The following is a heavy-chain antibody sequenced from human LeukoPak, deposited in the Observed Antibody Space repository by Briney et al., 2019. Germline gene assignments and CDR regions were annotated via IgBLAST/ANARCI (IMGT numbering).Heavy chain of an antibody. CDR3: ARGKYYDSSGYPNYPYYFDY. V-gene: IGHV4-59*08. CDR2: IYYSGST. J-gene: IGHJ4*02. Sequence: PSETLSLTCTVSGVSISSYYWSWIRQPPGKGLEWIGYIYYSGSTNYNPSLKSRVTISVDTSKNQFSLKLSSVTAADTAVYYCARGKYYDSSGYPNYPYYFDYWGQGTLVTVSS. CDR1: GVSISSYY. D-gene: IGHD3-22*01.